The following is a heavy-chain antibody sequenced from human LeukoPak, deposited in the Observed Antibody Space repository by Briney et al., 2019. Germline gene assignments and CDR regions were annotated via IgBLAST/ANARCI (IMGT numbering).Heavy chain of an antibody. V-gene: IGHV3-23*01. CDR1: GFTLSDYG. CDR3: AKDVGVTPFFDY. Sequence: HPGESLRLSCVASGFTLSDYGISWVRQAPGKGLQWVSTISGNGLNTHYADSVKGRFTISRDNSKNTLYLQMNTLRAEDTAIYYCAKDVGVTPFFDYWGQGTLVTVSS. D-gene: IGHD1-26*01. CDR2: ISGNGLNT. J-gene: IGHJ4*02.